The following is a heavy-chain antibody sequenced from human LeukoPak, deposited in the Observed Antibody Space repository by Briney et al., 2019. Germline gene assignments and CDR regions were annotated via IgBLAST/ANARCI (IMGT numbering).Heavy chain of an antibody. D-gene: IGHD2-21*01. CDR2: VYPADSDI. J-gene: IGHJ1*01. CDR3: ARPGESDLAEYLQH. Sequence: GESLKISCQGSGYSFTSYYIAWVRQRPGQGLEWMGIVYPADSDITYGPSVKGQVTISVDKSLKTAYLQWRNLKASDTAIYYCARPGESDLAEYLQHWGQGTPVTVSS. CDR1: GYSFTSYY. V-gene: IGHV5-51*01.